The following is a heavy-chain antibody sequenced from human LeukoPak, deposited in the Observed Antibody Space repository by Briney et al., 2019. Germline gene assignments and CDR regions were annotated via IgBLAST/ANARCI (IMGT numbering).Heavy chain of an antibody. D-gene: IGHD3-10*01. CDR1: GFTFDDYA. J-gene: IGHJ4*02. CDR2: ISWNSGSI. Sequence: GGSLRLSCAASGFTFDDYAMHWVRQAPGKGLEWVSGISWNSGSIGYADSVKGRFTISRDNAKNSLYLQMNSLRAEDTALYCCAKGPGIWFGEFNFDYWGQGTLVTVSS. CDR3: AKGPGIWFGEFNFDY. V-gene: IGHV3-9*01.